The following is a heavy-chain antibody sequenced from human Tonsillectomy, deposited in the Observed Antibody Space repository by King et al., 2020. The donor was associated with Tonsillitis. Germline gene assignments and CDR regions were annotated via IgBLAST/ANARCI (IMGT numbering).Heavy chain of an antibody. V-gene: IGHV4-34*01. CDR1: GGSFSGYY. Sequence: VQLQQWGAGLLKPSETLSLTCAVYGGSFSGYYWSWIRQPPGKGLEWIGEINHSGSTNYNPSLKSRVTVSVDTSKNQFSLKLSSVTAADTAVYYCASFSTKRVAVAGTKTYYYYGMDVWGQGTTVTVSS. CDR3: ASFSTKRVAVAGTKTYYYYGMDV. CDR2: INHSGST. J-gene: IGHJ6*02. D-gene: IGHD6-19*01.